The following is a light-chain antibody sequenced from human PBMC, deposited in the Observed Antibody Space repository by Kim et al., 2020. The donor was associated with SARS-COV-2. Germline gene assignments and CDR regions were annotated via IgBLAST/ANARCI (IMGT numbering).Light chain of an antibody. CDR3: QQSYSSPFT. Sequence: SVGDRVTITCRASQNISSYLNWYQQKPGKAPKLLIYAAASLQSGVPSRFSGSGSGTDFTLTISSLQPEDFATYYCQQSYSSPFTFGGGTKVDIK. CDR1: QNISSY. V-gene: IGKV1-39*01. CDR2: AAA. J-gene: IGKJ4*01.